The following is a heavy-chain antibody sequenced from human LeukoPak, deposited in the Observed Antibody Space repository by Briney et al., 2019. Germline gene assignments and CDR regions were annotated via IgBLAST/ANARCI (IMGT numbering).Heavy chain of an antibody. CDR3: ARDYYGSGSYYNGGQQAFDP. J-gene: IGHJ5*02. V-gene: IGHV7-4-1*02. CDR1: GYTFTSYA. D-gene: IGHD3-10*01. Sequence: ASVKVSCKASGYTFTSYAMNWVRQAPGQGLEWMGWINTNTGNPTYAQGFTGRFVFSLDTSVSTAYLQISSLKAEDTAVYYCARDYYGSGSYYNGGQQAFDPWGQGTLVTVSS. CDR2: INTNTGNP.